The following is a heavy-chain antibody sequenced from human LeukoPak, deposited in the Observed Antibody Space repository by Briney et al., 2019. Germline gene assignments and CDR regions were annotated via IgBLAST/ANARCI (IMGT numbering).Heavy chain of an antibody. V-gene: IGHV4-59*01. CDR2: TYYSGST. D-gene: IGHD6-13*01. CDR1: GGSISSYY. J-gene: IGHJ6*03. CDR3: ARGVRKQQLVVYYYYYYYMDV. Sequence: SETLSLTCTVSGGSISSYYWSWIRQPPGKGLEWIGYTYYSGSTNYNPSLKSRVTISVDTSKNQFSLKLSSVTAADTAVYYCARGVRKQQLVVYYYYYYYMDVWGKGTTVTVSS.